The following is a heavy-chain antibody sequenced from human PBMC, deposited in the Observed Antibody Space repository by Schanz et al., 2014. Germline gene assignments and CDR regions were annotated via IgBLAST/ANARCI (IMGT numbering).Heavy chain of an antibody. CDR3: AKYRGYYRVSGSYRELEY. D-gene: IGHD3-10*01. V-gene: IGHV3-48*01. Sequence: EVQLLESGGGLVQPGGSLRLSCAASGFTFSSYAMSWVRQAPGKGPEWVSYIRSSSTPIYYADSVKGRFTISRDNAKNSLYLQMNSLRAEDTAVYYCAKYRGYYRVSGSYRELEYWGQGTLVTVSS. J-gene: IGHJ4*02. CDR2: IRSSSTPI. CDR1: GFTFSSYA.